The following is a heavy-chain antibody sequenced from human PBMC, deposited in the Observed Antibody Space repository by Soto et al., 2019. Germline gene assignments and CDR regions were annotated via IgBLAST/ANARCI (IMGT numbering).Heavy chain of an antibody. V-gene: IGHV1-18*04. J-gene: IGHJ4*02. Sequence: VQLVQSAPEVKRPGASVKVSCKTSGFTFTSYPFSWVRQAPGQGLEWLAWVHPYEGTTKVAHQFRDRLTVTTDTSAATVFMELTRLTSDDTAVYFCAREHYSTTTWIDYWGQGTLVAVSS. D-gene: IGHD2-15*01. CDR3: AREHYSTTTWIDY. CDR1: GFTFTSYP. CDR2: VHPYEGTT.